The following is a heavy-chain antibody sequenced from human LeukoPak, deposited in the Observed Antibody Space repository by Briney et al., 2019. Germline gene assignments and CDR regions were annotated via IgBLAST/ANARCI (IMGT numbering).Heavy chain of an antibody. Sequence: ASVKVSCKASGGTFSSYAISWVRQAPGQGLEWMGRIIPIFGTTNYAQNFQGRVTITTDESTSTAYMELSSLRSEDTAIYYCARVLGGSHYFDYWGQGTLVTVSS. V-gene: IGHV1-69*05. CDR2: IIPIFGTT. CDR3: ARVLGGSHYFDY. D-gene: IGHD3-3*02. J-gene: IGHJ4*02. CDR1: GGTFSSYA.